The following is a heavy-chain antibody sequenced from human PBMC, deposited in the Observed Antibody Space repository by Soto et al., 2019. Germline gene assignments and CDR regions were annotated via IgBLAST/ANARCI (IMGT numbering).Heavy chain of an antibody. D-gene: IGHD5-18*01. CDR3: ARHVGSYSYGYLDY. V-gene: IGHV4-39*01. CDR2: IYYSGST. Sequence: SETLSLTCTVSGGSISSSSYYWGWIRQPPGKGLEWIGSIYYSGSTYYNPSLKSRVTISVDTSKNQFSLKLSSVTAADTAVYYCARHVGSYSYGYLDYWGQGTLVTVSS. CDR1: GGSISSSSYY. J-gene: IGHJ4*02.